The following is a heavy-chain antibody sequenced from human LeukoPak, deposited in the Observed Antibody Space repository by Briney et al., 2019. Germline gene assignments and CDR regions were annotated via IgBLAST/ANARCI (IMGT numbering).Heavy chain of an antibody. Sequence: SETLSLTCTVSGGSISSYYWSWIRQPPGKGLEWIGYIYYSGSTNYDPSLKSRVTISVDTSKNQFSLKLSSVTAADTAVYYCARDRTGTYDYWGQGTLVTVSS. CDR1: GGSISSYY. D-gene: IGHD1-1*01. CDR2: IYYSGST. V-gene: IGHV4-59*01. CDR3: ARDRTGTYDY. J-gene: IGHJ4*02.